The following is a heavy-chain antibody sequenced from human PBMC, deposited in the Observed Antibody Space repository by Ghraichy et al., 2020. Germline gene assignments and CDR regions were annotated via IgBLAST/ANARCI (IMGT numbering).Heavy chain of an antibody. Sequence: SETLSLTCTVSGGSISSYYWSWIRQPPGKGLEWIGYIYYSGSTNYNPSLKSRVTISVDTSKNQFSLKLSSVTAADTAVYYCARHARGWLVRFFDYWGQGTLVTVSS. V-gene: IGHV4-59*08. CDR1: GGSISSYY. D-gene: IGHD6-19*01. J-gene: IGHJ4*02. CDR3: ARHARGWLVRFFDY. CDR2: IYYSGST.